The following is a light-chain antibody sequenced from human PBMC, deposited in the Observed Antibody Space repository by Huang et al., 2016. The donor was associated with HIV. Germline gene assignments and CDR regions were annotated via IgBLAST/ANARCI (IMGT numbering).Light chain of an antibody. CDR2: AAS. CDR1: QDISSY. CDR3: LQLKSYPGT. J-gene: IGKJ3*01. Sequence: IQLTQSPSSLSPSVGDRVTITCRASQDISSYLAWYQQKPGKAPKLLIYAASTLESGDRSRFSGSGSGTDFTLTINTLQPEDCATYYCLQLKSYPGTFGPGTNVDV. V-gene: IGKV1-9*01.